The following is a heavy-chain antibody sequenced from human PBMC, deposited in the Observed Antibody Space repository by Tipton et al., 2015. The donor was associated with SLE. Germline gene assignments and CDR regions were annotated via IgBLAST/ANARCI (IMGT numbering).Heavy chain of an antibody. J-gene: IGHJ4*02. CDR1: GFSISGQYY. Sequence: TLSLTCTVSGFSISGQYYWGWLRQSAGKGLEWIGSISYTGSTLYSPSLKSRVTISLDSSKNQFSLSLISVTAADTAVYYCAREPTYSRDWYWGFDYWGQGTLVTVSS. CDR3: AREPTYSRDWYWGFDY. V-gene: IGHV4-38-2*02. CDR2: ISYTGST. D-gene: IGHD6-19*01.